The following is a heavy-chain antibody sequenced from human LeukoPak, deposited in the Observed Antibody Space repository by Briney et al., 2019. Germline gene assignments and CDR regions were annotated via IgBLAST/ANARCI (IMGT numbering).Heavy chain of an antibody. V-gene: IGHV4-38-2*01. J-gene: IGHJ4*02. CDR2: IYHSGST. D-gene: IGHD2-15*01. CDR1: GYSINSGYY. CDR3: ARASGELRIDY. Sequence: SETLSLTCAVSGYSINSGYYWGWIRQPPGKGLEWIGSIYHSGSTYYNPSLKSRVTISVDTSKNQFSLKLSSVTAADTAVYYCARASGELRIDYWGQGTLVTVSS.